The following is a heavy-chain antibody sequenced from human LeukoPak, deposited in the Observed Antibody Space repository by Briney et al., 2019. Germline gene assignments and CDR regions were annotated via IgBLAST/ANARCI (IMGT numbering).Heavy chain of an antibody. V-gene: IGHV4-38-2*01. Sequence: KPSETLSLTCAVSGYSISSGYYWGWIRLPPGKVLEWIGSIYHSGSSYYNQTLKSRVTISVDTSKNQCSLQLSSVTAADTAVYYCAGGSPRVGWFDPWGQGILVTVSS. J-gene: IGHJ5*02. D-gene: IGHD3-16*01. CDR1: GYSISSGYY. CDR2: IYHSGSS. CDR3: AGGSPRVGWFDP.